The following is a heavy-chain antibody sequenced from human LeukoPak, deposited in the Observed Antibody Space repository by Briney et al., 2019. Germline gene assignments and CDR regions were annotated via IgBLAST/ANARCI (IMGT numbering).Heavy chain of an antibody. CDR3: AKVGAGWELLTGYHSDYDYYGMDV. CDR2: ISGSGGST. Sequence: AGGSLRLSCAASGFTFSSYAMSWVRQAPGKGLEWVSAISGSGGSTYYADSVKGRFTISRDNSKNTLYLQMNSLRAEDTAVYYCAKVGAGWELLTGYHSDYDYYGMDVWGQGATVTVSS. D-gene: IGHD1-26*01. J-gene: IGHJ6*02. CDR1: GFTFSSYA. V-gene: IGHV3-23*01.